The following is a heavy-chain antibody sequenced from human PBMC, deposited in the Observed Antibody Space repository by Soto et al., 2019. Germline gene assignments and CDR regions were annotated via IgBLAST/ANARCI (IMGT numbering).Heavy chain of an antibody. D-gene: IGHD3-22*01. CDR1: GYTFPSYG. V-gene: IGHV1-18*01. Sequence: ASVKVSCKASGYTFPSYGISWVRQAPGQGLEWMGWISAYNGNTNYAQKLQGRVTMTTDTSTSTAYMELRSLRSDDTAVYYCARGHYYDSSGYDAFDYWGQGTLVTVSS. CDR2: ISAYNGNT. J-gene: IGHJ4*02. CDR3: ARGHYYDSSGYDAFDY.